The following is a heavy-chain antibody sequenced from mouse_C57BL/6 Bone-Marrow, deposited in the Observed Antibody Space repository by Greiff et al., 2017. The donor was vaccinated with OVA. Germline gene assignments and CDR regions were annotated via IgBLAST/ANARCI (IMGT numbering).Heavy chain of an antibody. V-gene: IGHV1-55*01. CDR3: AREHDYDWFAY. CDR2: IYPGSGST. D-gene: IGHD2-4*01. CDR1: GYTFTSYW. Sequence: VQLHQSGAELVKPGASVKMSCKASGYTFTSYWITWVKQRPGQGLEWIGDIYPGSGSTNYNEKFKSKATLTVDTSSSTAYMQLSSLTSEDSAVYYCAREHDYDWFAYWGQGTLVTVSA. J-gene: IGHJ3*01.